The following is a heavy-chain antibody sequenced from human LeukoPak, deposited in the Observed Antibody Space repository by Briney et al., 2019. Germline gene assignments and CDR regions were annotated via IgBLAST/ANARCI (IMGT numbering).Heavy chain of an antibody. CDR1: GGTFSSYA. CDR3: ARDTILTGYYRPYWFDP. CDR2: IIPILGIA. Sequence: SVKVSCKASGGTFSSYAIGWVRQAPGQGLEWMGRIIPILGIANYAQKFQGRVTITADKSTSTAYMELSSLRSEDTAVYYCARDTILTGYYRPYWFDPWGQGTLVTVSS. J-gene: IGHJ5*02. D-gene: IGHD3-9*01. V-gene: IGHV1-69*04.